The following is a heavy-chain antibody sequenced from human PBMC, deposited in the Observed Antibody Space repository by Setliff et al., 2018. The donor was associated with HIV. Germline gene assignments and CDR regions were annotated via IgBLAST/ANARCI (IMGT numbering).Heavy chain of an antibody. CDR3: ARVEPGGSQAFDI. D-gene: IGHD3-10*01. CDR2: ISSSSSYI. CDR1: EFTFSSYS. Sequence: LRLSCAASEFTFSSYSMNWVRQAPGKGLEWVSSISSSSSYIYYADSVKGRFTISRDNAKNSLYLQMNSLRAEDTAVYYCARVEPGGSQAFDIWGQGTMVTVSS. J-gene: IGHJ3*02. V-gene: IGHV3-21*01.